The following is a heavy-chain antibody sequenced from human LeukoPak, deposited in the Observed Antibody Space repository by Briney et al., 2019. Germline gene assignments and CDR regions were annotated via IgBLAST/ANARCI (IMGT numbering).Heavy chain of an antibody. D-gene: IGHD3-10*01. Sequence: GGSLRLSCAASGFTFSSYSMNWVRQAPGKGLEWVSSISSSSSYIYYADSVKGRFTISRDNAKNSLYLQINSLRAEDTAVYYCARGGDGNNWFDPWGQGTLVTVSS. CDR2: ISSSSSYI. CDR1: GFTFSSYS. J-gene: IGHJ5*02. V-gene: IGHV3-21*01. CDR3: ARGGDGNNWFDP.